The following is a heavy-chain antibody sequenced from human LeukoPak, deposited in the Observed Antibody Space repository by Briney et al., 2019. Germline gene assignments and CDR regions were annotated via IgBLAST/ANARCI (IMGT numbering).Heavy chain of an antibody. CDR1: GGSISSSSYY. D-gene: IGHD3-9*01. CDR2: IYYTRST. J-gene: IGHJ4*02. V-gene: IGHV4-61*03. Sequence: ETSETLSLTCTVSGGSISSSSYYWSWIRQPPGKGLEWIGYIYYTRSTHYNPSLKSRVTISVDTSKNHFSLKLSSMTAADTAVYYCARVRYSDVLAWDSGGGCLDYWGQGTMVSVSS. CDR3: ARVRYSDVLAWDSGGGCLDY.